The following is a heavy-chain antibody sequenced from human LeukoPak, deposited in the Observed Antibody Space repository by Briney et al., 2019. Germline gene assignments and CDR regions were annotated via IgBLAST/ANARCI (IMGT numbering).Heavy chain of an antibody. CDR1: GFTFSSYA. Sequence: GGSLRLSCAASGFTFSSYAMNWVRQAPGKGLEWVSAISGSGGNTYYADSVKGRFTISRDNVKNLLYLQMNSLRAEDTAVYYCARVQRGIAVALDYWGQGTLATVSS. J-gene: IGHJ4*02. D-gene: IGHD6-19*01. CDR2: ISGSGGNT. CDR3: ARVQRGIAVALDY. V-gene: IGHV3-23*01.